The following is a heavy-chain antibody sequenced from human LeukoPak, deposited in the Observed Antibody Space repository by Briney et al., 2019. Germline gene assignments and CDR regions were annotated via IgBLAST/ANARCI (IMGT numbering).Heavy chain of an antibody. D-gene: IGHD1-1*01. J-gene: IGHJ4*02. V-gene: IGHV3-7*04. CDR2: IKEDGSAT. Sequence: GESLRLSCAASGFTFSTYWMTWVRQAPGKGPEWVANIKEDGSATYYVDSVKGRFTISRDNAKKSLYLQMNSLRAEDTAVYYCARDSPGYLAYDSWGQGTLVTVSS. CDR1: GFTFSTYW. CDR3: ARDSPGYLAYDS.